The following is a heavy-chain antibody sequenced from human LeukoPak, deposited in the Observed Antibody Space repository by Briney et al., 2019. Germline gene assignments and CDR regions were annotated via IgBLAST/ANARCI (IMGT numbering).Heavy chain of an antibody. CDR2: ITGSDGIT. CDR1: GFTFSSYA. CDR3: AKVTGGYSYGSMADY. V-gene: IGHV3-23*01. Sequence: GGSLRLTCTASGFTFSSYAMSWVRQAPGKGLEWVSAITGSDGITYYADSVRGRFTISRDNSKNTMYLQMNSLRAEDTAVYYCAKVTGGYSYGSMADYWGQGTLVTVSS. J-gene: IGHJ4*02. D-gene: IGHD5-18*01.